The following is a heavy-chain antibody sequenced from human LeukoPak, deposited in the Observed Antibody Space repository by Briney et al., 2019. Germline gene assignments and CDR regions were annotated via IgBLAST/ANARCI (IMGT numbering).Heavy chain of an antibody. Sequence: ASVKVSCKASGYTFTGYYFHWVRQAPGQGLEWMGWINPNTAGTNYAQKFLGGVTLTWDTSISTAYMELTRLTSDDTAVYYCATSAGDYRAGHYYYMGVWGKGTSVTVAS. CDR2: INPNTAGT. CDR1: GYTFTGYY. J-gene: IGHJ6*03. CDR3: ATSAGDYRAGHYYYMGV. V-gene: IGHV1-2*02. D-gene: IGHD4-11*01.